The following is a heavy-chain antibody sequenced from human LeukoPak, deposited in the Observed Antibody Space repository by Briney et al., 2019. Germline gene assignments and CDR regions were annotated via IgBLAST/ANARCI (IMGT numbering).Heavy chain of an antibody. CDR1: GFTFSNAW. Sequence: PGGSLRLSCAASGFTFSNAWMSWVRQAPGKGLEWVGRIKSKTDGGTIDYAAPVKGRFTISRDESTNTLYLHMNSLKTEATAVYYCTHYYGSGLFDYWGQGTLVTVSS. CDR2: IKSKTDGGTI. J-gene: IGHJ4*02. D-gene: IGHD3-10*01. CDR3: THYYGSGLFDY. V-gene: IGHV3-15*01.